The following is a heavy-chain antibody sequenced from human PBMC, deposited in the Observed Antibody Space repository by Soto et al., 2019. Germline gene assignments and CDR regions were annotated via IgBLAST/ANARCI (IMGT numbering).Heavy chain of an antibody. D-gene: IGHD2-8*01. CDR1: GFTFKNYG. J-gene: IGHJ4*02. CDR3: ARAPTCKLYY. Sequence: QVQLVESGGGVVQPGRSLRLSCAASGFTFKNYGIHWVRQAPGKGLEWVAVIWNDGSQKHYVDSVKGRFTISRDNSKSTLYLQMDTLRAEDTALYYCARAPTCKLYYWGQGTLVTVCS. CDR2: IWNDGSQK. V-gene: IGHV3-33*01.